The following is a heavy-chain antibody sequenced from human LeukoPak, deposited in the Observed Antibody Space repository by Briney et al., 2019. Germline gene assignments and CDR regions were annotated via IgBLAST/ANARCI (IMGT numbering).Heavy chain of an antibody. CDR1: GFIVSSNN. CDR2: IYSGGST. J-gene: IGHJ6*03. D-gene: IGHD3-10*01. CDR3: AREAGSGSYHYYYMDV. Sequence: GGSLRLSCAASGFIVSSNNMSWVRQAPGKGLEWVSVIYSGGSTYYADSVKGRFTISRDNSKNTVYFQMNSLRAEDTAVYYCAREAGSGSYHYYYMDVWGKGTTVTVSS. V-gene: IGHV3-66*02.